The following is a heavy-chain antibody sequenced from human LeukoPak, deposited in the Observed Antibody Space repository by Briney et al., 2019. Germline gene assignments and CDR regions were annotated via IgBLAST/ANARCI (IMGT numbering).Heavy chain of an antibody. Sequence: SETLSLTCTVSGGSISSYYWTWIRQSPGKGLEWIGYIYFSGSTTYNPTLKSRVTISLDTSKNQFSLKLTSVTAADTAVYYCASHIYCNSTSCYDYWGQGTLVTVSS. V-gene: IGHV4-59*08. CDR2: IYFSGST. CDR1: GGSISSYY. CDR3: ASHIYCNSTSCYDY. J-gene: IGHJ4*02. D-gene: IGHD2-2*01.